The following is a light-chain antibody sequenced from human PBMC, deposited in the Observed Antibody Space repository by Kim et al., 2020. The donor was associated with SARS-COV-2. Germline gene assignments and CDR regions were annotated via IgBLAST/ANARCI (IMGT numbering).Light chain of an antibody. CDR2: AAF. J-gene: IGKJ1*01. Sequence: ASVGDRVTIASRASKGISNYLGWYQQKTGKVPKLLIYAAFTLQSGVPSRFSGSGSETDFTLTISSLQPEDVATYYCQKYNSDPRTFGQGTKGDIK. V-gene: IGKV1-27*01. CDR1: KGISNY. CDR3: QKYNSDPRT.